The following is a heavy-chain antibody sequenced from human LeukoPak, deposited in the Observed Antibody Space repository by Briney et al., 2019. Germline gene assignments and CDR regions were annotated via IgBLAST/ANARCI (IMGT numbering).Heavy chain of an antibody. CDR2: IYTSGST. V-gene: IGHV4-61*02. Sequence: SETLSLTCTVSGGSISSGSYYRSWIRQPAGKGLEWIGRIYTSGSTNYNPSLKSRVTISVDTSKNQFSLKLSSVTAADTAVYYCARSIVVVPAAKADAFDIWGQGTMVTVSS. J-gene: IGHJ3*02. CDR1: GGSISSGSYY. D-gene: IGHD2-2*01. CDR3: ARSIVVVPAAKADAFDI.